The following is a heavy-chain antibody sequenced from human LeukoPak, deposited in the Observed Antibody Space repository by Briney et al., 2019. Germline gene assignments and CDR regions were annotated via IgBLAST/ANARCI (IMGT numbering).Heavy chain of an antibody. CDR3: ARGTGVQQLVYFDY. J-gene: IGHJ4*02. Sequence: GALRLSCAASGFTFSSYAMSWVRQAPGKGLEWVSIIYSGGSTYYADSVRGRFTISRDNSKNTLYLQMNSLRAEDTAVYYCARGTGVQQLVYFDYWGQGTLVTVSS. CDR2: IYSGGST. D-gene: IGHD6-13*01. V-gene: IGHV3-53*01. CDR1: GFTFSSYA.